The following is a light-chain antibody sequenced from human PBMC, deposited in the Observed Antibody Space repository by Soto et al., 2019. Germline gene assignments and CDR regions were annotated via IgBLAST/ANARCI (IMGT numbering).Light chain of an antibody. Sequence: QSALTQPASVSGSPGQSITISCTGTSSDIGGYKYVSWYQQHPGKAPKLIIFEVSNRPSGVSDRFSGSNSGNTASLTISGLQAEDEADYYCSSYTSIITLYVFGSGTKVTVL. CDR1: SSDIGGYKY. CDR3: SSYTSIITLYV. CDR2: EVS. V-gene: IGLV2-14*01. J-gene: IGLJ1*01.